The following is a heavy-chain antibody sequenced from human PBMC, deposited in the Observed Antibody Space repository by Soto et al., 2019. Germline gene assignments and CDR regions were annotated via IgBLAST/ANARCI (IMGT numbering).Heavy chain of an antibody. CDR3: VSDRGYGHASVPYS. V-gene: IGHV3-30*03. J-gene: IGHJ4*02. Sequence: QAHLVASGGGVVQPGRSLRLSCAASGFTFTSYGMHWVRQAPGTRLEWVAVISYDGGLQHYADSVKGRFTISRDNSNNMVLLQMNSLRAEDTAVYYCVSDRGYGHASVPYSWGQGTMVIVSS. CDR2: ISYDGGLQ. D-gene: IGHD5-18*01. CDR1: GFTFTSYG.